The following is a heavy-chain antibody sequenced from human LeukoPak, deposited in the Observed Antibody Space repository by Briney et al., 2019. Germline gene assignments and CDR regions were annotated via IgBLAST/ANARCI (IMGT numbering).Heavy chain of an antibody. Sequence: SETLSLTGTGSGSSISSYYWSWIRQPPGKGLEWIGYIYYSGSTNYNPSLKSRVTISVDTSKNQFSLKLSSVTAADTAVYYCARETPITIFGVASNDAFDIWGQGTMVTVSS. V-gene: IGHV4-59*12. D-gene: IGHD3-3*01. CDR2: IYYSGST. CDR1: GSSISSYY. J-gene: IGHJ3*02. CDR3: ARETPITIFGVASNDAFDI.